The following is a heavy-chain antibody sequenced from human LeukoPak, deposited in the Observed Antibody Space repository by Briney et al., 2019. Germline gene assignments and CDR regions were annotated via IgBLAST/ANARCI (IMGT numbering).Heavy chain of an antibody. CDR1: GFTFSSYW. J-gene: IGHJ4*02. V-gene: IGHV3-7*01. CDR2: IKQDGSEK. CDR3: AKRPSDYGDYVSYFDY. D-gene: IGHD4-17*01. Sequence: GGSLRLSCAASGFTFSSYWMSWVRQAPGKGLEWVANIKQDGSEKNYVDSVKGRFTISRDNSKDTLYLQMNSLRDEDTAVYYCAKRPSDYGDYVSYFDYWGQGTLVTVSS.